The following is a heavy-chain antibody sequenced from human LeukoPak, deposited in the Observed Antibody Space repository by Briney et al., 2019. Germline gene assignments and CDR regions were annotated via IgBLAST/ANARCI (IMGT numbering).Heavy chain of an antibody. V-gene: IGHV3-21*01. CDR1: GFSFSSYT. J-gene: IGHJ6*04. CDR3: AELGITMIGGV. D-gene: IGHD3-10*02. Sequence: GGSLRLSCAASGFSFSSYTMNWVRQAPGKGLEWVSSITISSSSIYYADSLKGRFTISRDNAKNSLYLQMNSLRAEDTAVYYCAELGITMIGGVWGKGTTVTISS. CDR2: ITISSSSI.